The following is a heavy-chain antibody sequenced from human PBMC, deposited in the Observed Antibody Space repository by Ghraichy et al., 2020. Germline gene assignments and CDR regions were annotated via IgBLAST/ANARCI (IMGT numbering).Heavy chain of an antibody. CDR3: ARGTIRDGMDV. J-gene: IGHJ6*02. CDR2: MNHSGST. Sequence: SETLSLTCAAYRGSFSGYSWTWIRQPPGKGLEWIGEMNHSGSTNHHPSLKSRVTISVDTSKNRFSLKLRSVTAADTAVYYWARGTIRDGMDVWGPGTTVTVSS. CDR1: RGSFSGYS. V-gene: IGHV4-34*01. D-gene: IGHD5-12*01.